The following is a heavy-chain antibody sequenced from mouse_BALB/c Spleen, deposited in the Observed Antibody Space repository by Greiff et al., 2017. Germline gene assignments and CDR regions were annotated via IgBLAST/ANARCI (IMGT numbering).Heavy chain of an antibody. CDR1: GFTFSSYY. CDR3: ARRGDYGSRRYAMDY. V-gene: IGHV5-6-2*01. Sequence: EVKVVESGGGLVKLGGSLKLSCAASGFTFSSYYMSWVRQTPEKRLELVAAINSNGGSTYYPDTVKGRFTISRDNAKNTLYLQMSSLKSEDTALYYCARRGDYGSRRYAMDYWGQGTSVTVSS. CDR2: INSNGGST. D-gene: IGHD1-1*01. J-gene: IGHJ4*01.